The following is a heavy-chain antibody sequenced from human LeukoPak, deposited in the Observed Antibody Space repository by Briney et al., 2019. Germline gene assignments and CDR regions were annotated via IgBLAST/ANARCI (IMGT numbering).Heavy chain of an antibody. J-gene: IGHJ6*02. V-gene: IGHV3-53*04. D-gene: IGHD6-6*01. CDR1: GFIVSNNY. CDR3: ASSSHYDGYAMDV. Sequence: GGSLRLSCAVSGFIVSNNYMRWVRQVPGKGLECVSLIHRGSTTYYAEYVKGRFTIFRQNSKHTLYLQMNSLTTDDTAVYFSASSSHYDGYAMDVWCQGTTVTVSS. CDR2: IHRGSTT.